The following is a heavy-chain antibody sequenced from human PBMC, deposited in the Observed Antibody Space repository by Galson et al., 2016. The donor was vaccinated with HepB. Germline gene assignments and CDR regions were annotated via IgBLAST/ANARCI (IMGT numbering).Heavy chain of an antibody. Sequence: SLRLSCAASGFTFNSYGMHWVRQAPGKGLEWVALVWYDEINKFYGDSVKGRFTISRDNSKNTLYLQMSNLRAEDTAVYYCASGTTMTPDYFDYWGQGTLVTVSS. D-gene: IGHD4-17*01. CDR1: GFTFNSYG. CDR3: ASGTTMTPDYFDY. V-gene: IGHV3-33*01. J-gene: IGHJ4*02. CDR2: VWYDEINK.